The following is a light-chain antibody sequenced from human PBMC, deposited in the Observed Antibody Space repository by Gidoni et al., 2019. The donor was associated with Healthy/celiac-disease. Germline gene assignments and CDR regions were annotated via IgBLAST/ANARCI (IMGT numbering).Light chain of an antibody. CDR2: AAS. CDR1: QSISSY. J-gene: IGKJ4*01. Sequence: DIQMTPSPSSLSASVGDRVTITCRASQSISSYLNWYQQKPGKAPKLLIYAASSLQSGVPSRFSGSGSGTDFTLTISSLQPEDFATYYCQQSYSTVTFGGGIKVEIK. CDR3: QQSYSTVT. V-gene: IGKV1-39*01.